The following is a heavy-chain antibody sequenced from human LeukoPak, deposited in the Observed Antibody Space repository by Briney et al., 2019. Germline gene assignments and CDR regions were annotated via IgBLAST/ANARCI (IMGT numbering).Heavy chain of an antibody. CDR2: ISYDGSNK. D-gene: IGHD4-17*01. Sequence: GGSLRLSCAASGFTFSSYAMHWVRQAPGKGLEWVAVISYDGSNKYYADSVKGRFTISRDNSKNTLYLQMNSLRAEDTAVYYCARDRGYGDSFDYWGQGTLVTVSS. V-gene: IGHV3-30*04. J-gene: IGHJ4*02. CDR3: ARDRGYGDSFDY. CDR1: GFTFSSYA.